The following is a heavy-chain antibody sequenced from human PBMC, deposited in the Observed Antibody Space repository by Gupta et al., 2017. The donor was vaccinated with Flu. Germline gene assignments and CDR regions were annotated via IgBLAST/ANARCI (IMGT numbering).Heavy chain of an antibody. CDR1: GGTFSSYT. CDR2: IIPILGIA. D-gene: IGHD3-16*01. J-gene: IGHJ5*02. V-gene: IGHV1-69*02. Sequence: QVQLVQSGAEVKKPGSSVKVSCKASGGTFSSYTISWVRQAPGQGLEWMGRIIPILGIANYAQKFQGRVTITADKSTSTAYMELSSLRSEDTAVYYCARGRLGGSGFDPWGQGTLVTVSS. CDR3: ARGRLGGSGFDP.